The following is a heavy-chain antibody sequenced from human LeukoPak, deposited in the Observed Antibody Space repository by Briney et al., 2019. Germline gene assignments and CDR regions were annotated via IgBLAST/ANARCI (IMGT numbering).Heavy chain of an antibody. V-gene: IGHV3-23*01. Sequence: PGGSLRLSCATSGFSFDNYAMSWVRQAPGKGLEWVSLISGSDDSTYYADSVKGRFTISRDNSKNTLYLQMNSLRAEDTAVYYCAKLGCSSTSCYTAGYWGQGTLVTVSS. J-gene: IGHJ4*02. CDR3: AKLGCSSTSCYTAGY. D-gene: IGHD2-2*02. CDR1: GFSFDNYA. CDR2: ISGSDDST.